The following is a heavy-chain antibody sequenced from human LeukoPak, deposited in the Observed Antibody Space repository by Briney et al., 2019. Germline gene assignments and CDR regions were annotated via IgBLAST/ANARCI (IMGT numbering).Heavy chain of an antibody. CDR2: INWNGGST. V-gene: IGHV3-20*04. Sequence: PGGSLRLSCAASGFTFDDYGMSWVRQAPGKGLEWVSGINWNGGSTGYADSVEGRFAISRDNAKNSLYLQMNSLRAEDTALYYCARGEDSPFDYWGQGTLVTVSS. CDR3: ARGEDSPFDY. J-gene: IGHJ4*02. D-gene: IGHD3-22*01. CDR1: GFTFDDYG.